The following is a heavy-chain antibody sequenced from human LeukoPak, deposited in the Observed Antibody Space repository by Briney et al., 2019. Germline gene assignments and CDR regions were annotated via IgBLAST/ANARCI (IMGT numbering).Heavy chain of an antibody. Sequence: PGGSLRLSCSASGFTFSNFAMSWVRQAPGKGLERVSAIGYSGDTYYADSVKGRFTISRDNAKNSLYLQMNNLRAEDTAVYYCATYTNWVAGDVWGQGTSVSVSS. V-gene: IGHV3-23*01. CDR2: IGYSGDT. J-gene: IGHJ6*02. D-gene: IGHD1-1*01. CDR3: ATYTNWVAGDV. CDR1: GFTFSNFA.